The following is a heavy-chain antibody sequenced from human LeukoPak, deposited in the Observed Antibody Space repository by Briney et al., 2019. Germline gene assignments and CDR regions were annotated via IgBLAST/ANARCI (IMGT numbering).Heavy chain of an antibody. CDR3: ARYSGSYLYYFDY. D-gene: IGHD1-26*01. J-gene: IGHJ4*02. CDR1: GGSISSSSYY. CDR2: IYYSGST. Sequence: KPSETLSLTCTVSGGSISSSSYYWGWIRQPPGKGLEWIGSIYYSGSTYYNPSLKSRVTMSVDTSKNQFSLKLSSVTAADTAMYYCARYSGSYLYYFDYWGQGTLVTVSS. V-gene: IGHV4-39*01.